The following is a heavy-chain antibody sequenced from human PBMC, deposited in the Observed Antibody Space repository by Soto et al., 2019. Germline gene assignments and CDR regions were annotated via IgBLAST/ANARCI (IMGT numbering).Heavy chain of an antibody. CDR2: ISDDGSNK. J-gene: IGHJ6*02. CDR3: ARETYYDFWSGPYFGMDV. D-gene: IGHD3-3*01. CDR1: GFTFSSYA. V-gene: IGHV3-30-3*01. Sequence: VQLVESGGGVVQPGRSLRLSCAASGFTFSSYAMHWVRQAPGKGLEWVAVISDDGSNKYYADSVKGRFTISRDNSKNTLYLQMNSLRAEDTAVYYCARETYYDFWSGPYFGMDVWGQGTTVTVSS.